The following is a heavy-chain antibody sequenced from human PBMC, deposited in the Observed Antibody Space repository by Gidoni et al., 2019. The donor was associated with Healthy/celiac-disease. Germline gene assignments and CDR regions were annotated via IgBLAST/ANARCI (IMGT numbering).Heavy chain of an antibody. CDR3: AREGEYYGSGSYGPYYYYGMDV. CDR1: GFLFSSDG. V-gene: IGHV3-33*01. D-gene: IGHD3-10*01. CDR2: IWYDGRNK. Sequence: QVQLVESGGGVVQPGRSLRLSCAASGFLFSSDGMHWVRQAPGRGLEWVAVIWYDGRNKYYADSVKGRFTISRDNSKNTLYLQMNSVRAEDTAVYYWAREGEYYGSGSYGPYYYYGMDVWGQGTTVTVSS. J-gene: IGHJ6*02.